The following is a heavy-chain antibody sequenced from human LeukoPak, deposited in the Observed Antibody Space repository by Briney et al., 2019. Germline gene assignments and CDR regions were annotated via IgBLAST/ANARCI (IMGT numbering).Heavy chain of an antibody. CDR3: ASFRGYSGYDDDY. D-gene: IGHD5-12*01. Sequence: GESLRISCKGSGYSFTSYWISWVRLMPGKGLEWMGRIDPSDSYTNYSPSFQGHVTISADKSISTAYLQWSSLKASDTAMYYCASFRGYSGYDDDYWGQGTLVTVSS. CDR2: IDPSDSYT. CDR1: GYSFTSYW. V-gene: IGHV5-10-1*01. J-gene: IGHJ4*02.